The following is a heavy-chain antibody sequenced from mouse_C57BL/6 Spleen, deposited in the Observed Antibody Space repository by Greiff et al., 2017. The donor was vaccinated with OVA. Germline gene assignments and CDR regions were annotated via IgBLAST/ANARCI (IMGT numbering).Heavy chain of an antibody. V-gene: IGHV10-1*01. D-gene: IGHD2-4*01. CDR3: VRHLDDYDSWFAY. Sequence: EVQLVESGGGLVQPKGSLKLSCAASGFSFNTYAMNWVRQAPGKGLEWVARIRSKSNNYATYYADSVKDRFTISRDDSESMLYLQMNNLKTEDTAMYYCVRHLDDYDSWFAYWGQGTLVTVSA. CDR1: GFSFNTYA. CDR2: IRSKSNNYAT. J-gene: IGHJ3*01.